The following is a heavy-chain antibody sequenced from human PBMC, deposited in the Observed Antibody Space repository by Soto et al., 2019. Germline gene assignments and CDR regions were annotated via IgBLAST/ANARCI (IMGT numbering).Heavy chain of an antibody. CDR2: ISGYNGDT. J-gene: IGHJ6*02. CDR1: GYTFTRYG. Sequence: QGHLVQSGAEVKKPGASVKVSCKASGYTFTRYGISWVRQAPGQGLEWMGWISGYNGDTNYAQKFQGRVTMTIDKSTTTVYMELRSLTSDDTAVYYCAKNGQPPYYYYGMEVWGQGTTVTVSS. V-gene: IGHV1-18*01. D-gene: IGHD2-8*01. CDR3: AKNGQPPYYYYGMEV.